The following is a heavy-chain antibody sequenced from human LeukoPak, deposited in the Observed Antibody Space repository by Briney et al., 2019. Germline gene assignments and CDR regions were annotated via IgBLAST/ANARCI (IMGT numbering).Heavy chain of an antibody. D-gene: IGHD4-23*01. CDR3: AGYGCNFDNWFDP. CDR2: IYYSGST. Sequence: SETLSLTCTVSGGSISSYYWSWIRQPPGKGLEWIGYIYYSGSTNYNPSLKCRVTISVDTSKNQFSLKLSSVTAADTAVYYCAGYGCNFDNWFDPWGQGTLVTVSS. CDR1: GGSISSYY. J-gene: IGHJ5*02. V-gene: IGHV4-59*01.